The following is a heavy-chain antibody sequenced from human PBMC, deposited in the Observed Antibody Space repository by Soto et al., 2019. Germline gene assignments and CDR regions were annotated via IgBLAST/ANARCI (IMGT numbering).Heavy chain of an antibody. V-gene: IGHV4-59*01. CDR1: GGSISSYY. J-gene: IGHJ5*02. Sequence: QVQLQESGPGLVKPSETLSLTCTVSGGSISSYYWSWIRQPPGKGLEWIGYIYYSGSTNYNPSLKSRVTRSVATSTNQSSLKLSAGTAADTAVYYCAKVYSYGQRWVWFDPWGQGTLVTVSS. CDR3: AKVYSYGQRWVWFDP. CDR2: IYYSGST. D-gene: IGHD5-18*01.